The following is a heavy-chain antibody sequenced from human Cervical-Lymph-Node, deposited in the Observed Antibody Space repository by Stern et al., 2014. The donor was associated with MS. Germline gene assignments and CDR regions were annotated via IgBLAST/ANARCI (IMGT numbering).Heavy chain of an antibody. V-gene: IGHV4-4*02. Sequence: HVQLQESGPGLVKPSGTLSLTCAVSGGSISSDNWWRWVRQPPGKGLEWIGEVYHSGSANYNPSLKSRVTMSVDKSKNQFSLMLTSVTAADTAVYYCARDFEFQLQCDWGQGALVTVSS. CDR1: GGSISSDNW. D-gene: IGHD2-2*01. CDR3: ARDFEFQLQCD. J-gene: IGHJ4*02. CDR2: VYHSGSA.